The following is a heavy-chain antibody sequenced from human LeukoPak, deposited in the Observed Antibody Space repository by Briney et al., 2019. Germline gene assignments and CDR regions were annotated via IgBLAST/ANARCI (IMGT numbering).Heavy chain of an antibody. CDR3: AREQELVGSIDY. J-gene: IGHJ4*02. CDR1: GGSISSYY. V-gene: IGHV4-4*09. Sequence: PSETLSLTCTVSGGSISSYYWSWIRQPPGKGLEWIGYIYTSGSTNYNPSLKSRVTISVDTSKNQFSLKLSPVTAADTVVYYCAREQELVGSIDYWGQGTLVTVSS. D-gene: IGHD6-6*01. CDR2: IYTSGST.